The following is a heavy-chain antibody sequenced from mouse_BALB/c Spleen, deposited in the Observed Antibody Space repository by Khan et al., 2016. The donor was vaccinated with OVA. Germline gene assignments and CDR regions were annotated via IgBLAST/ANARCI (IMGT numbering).Heavy chain of an antibody. CDR1: GFTFSSFG. Sequence: EVQGVESGGGLVQPGGSRKLSCAASGFTFSSFGMHWVRQAPEKGLDWVAYISGDSSTIYYTDTLKGRATISRDNPTNTPFLQMLSLTSEDTAMDYCARSDLGGYYFDHWGQGTTLTVSS. CDR3: ARSDLGGYYFDH. V-gene: IGHV5-17*02. CDR2: ISGDSSTI. J-gene: IGHJ2*01. D-gene: IGHD2-4*01.